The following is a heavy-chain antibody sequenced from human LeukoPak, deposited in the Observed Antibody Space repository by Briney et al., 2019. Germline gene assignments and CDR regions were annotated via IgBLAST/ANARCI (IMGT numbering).Heavy chain of an antibody. V-gene: IGHV3-30*18. CDR3: AKGTYYYGSTESTGSWYFDF. CDR2: ISYDGSNK. J-gene: IGHJ2*01. D-gene: IGHD3-10*01. CDR1: GFTFSSYG. Sequence: GRSLRLSCAASGFTFSSYGMHWVRQAPGKGLEWVAVISYDGSNKYYADSVKGRFTISRDNSKNTLYLQMNSLRAEDTAVYYCAKGTYYYGSTESTGSWYFDFWGRGTLVTVSS.